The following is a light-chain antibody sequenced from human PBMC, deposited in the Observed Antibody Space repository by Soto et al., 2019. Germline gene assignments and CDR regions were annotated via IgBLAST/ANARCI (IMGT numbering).Light chain of an antibody. CDR2: DVS. CDR3: SSYSTRSPLV. V-gene: IGLV2-14*01. Sequence: QSALTQPASVSGSPGQSITISCIGTSSDIGFSNYVSWYQQHPGKAPKLMIYDVSYRPSGLSNRFSGSKSGNTASLTISGLQAEDEADYYCSSYSTRSPLVFGGGTKVTVL. CDR1: SSDIGFSNY. J-gene: IGLJ2*01.